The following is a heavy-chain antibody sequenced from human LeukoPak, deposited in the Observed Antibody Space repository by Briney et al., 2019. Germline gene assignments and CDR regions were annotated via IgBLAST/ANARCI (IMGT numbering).Heavy chain of an antibody. D-gene: IGHD2-21*01. CDR2: ITSGSSTI. J-gene: IGHJ4*02. CDR3: ARDSIGFDY. V-gene: IGHV3-48*02. Sequence: AGGSLRLSCAASGFTFSTYSMSWVRQAPGKGLEWVSYITSGSSTIYYADSVKGRFTISRDNAKNSLYLQMNSLRDEDTAVYYCARDSIGFDYWGQETLVTVSS. CDR1: GFTFSTYS.